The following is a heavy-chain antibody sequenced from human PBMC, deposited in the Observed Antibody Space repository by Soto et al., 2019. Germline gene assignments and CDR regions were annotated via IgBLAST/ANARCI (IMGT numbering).Heavy chain of an antibody. J-gene: IGHJ1*01. V-gene: IGHV1-18*04. CDR3: ARPPYGDYVGYFQH. CDR1: DFSFTSHG. Sequence: ASVKVSCKAYDFSFTSHGISWVRQAPGQGLEWMGWISLYNGNTNYAQQFQGRVTMTTDTSTSTAYMELRSLRSDDTAMYFCARPPYGDYVGYFQHWGQGTLVTVSS. CDR2: ISLYNGNT. D-gene: IGHD4-17*01.